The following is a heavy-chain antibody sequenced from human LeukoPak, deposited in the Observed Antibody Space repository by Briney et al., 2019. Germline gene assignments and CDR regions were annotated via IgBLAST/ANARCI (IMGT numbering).Heavy chain of an antibody. CDR3: ARRMVRGVIVDAFDI. J-gene: IGHJ3*02. CDR1: GYSFTSYW. V-gene: IGHV5-51*01. CDR2: IYPGDSDT. Sequence: GESLKISCKGSGYSFTSYWIGWVRQMPGKGLEWMGIIYPGDSDTSYSPSFQGQVTISADKSISTAYLQWSSLKASDTAMYYCARRMVRGVIVDAFDIWGQGTMVTVSS. D-gene: IGHD3-10*01.